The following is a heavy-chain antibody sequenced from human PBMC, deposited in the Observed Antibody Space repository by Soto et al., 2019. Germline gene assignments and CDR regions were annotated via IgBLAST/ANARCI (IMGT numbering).Heavy chain of an antibody. D-gene: IGHD1-26*01. CDR1: GFTFDNYA. CDR3: AKVSLGAATITDFYYYGMDV. CDR2: ITGSGENT. J-gene: IGHJ6*02. V-gene: IGHV3-23*01. Sequence: GGSLRLSCAASGFTFDNYAMNWVRQAPGKGLEWVSGITGSGENTYYADSVKGRFTISRDNSKNTLYVQLNSLRVEDTAIYYCAKVSLGAATITDFYYYGMDVWGQGTMVTVSS.